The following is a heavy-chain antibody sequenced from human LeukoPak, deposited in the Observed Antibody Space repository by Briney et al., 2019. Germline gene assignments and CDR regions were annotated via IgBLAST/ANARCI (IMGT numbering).Heavy chain of an antibody. J-gene: IGHJ5*02. Sequence: PSETLSLTCTVSGGSISSGGYYWSWIRQHPGKGLEWIGEINHSGSTNYNPSLKSRVTISVDTSKNQFSLKLSSVTAADTAVYYCARLGSSSSFRWFDPWGQGTLVTVSS. D-gene: IGHD6-6*01. CDR3: ARLGSSSSFRWFDP. V-gene: IGHV4-31*03. CDR1: GGSISSGGYY. CDR2: INHSGST.